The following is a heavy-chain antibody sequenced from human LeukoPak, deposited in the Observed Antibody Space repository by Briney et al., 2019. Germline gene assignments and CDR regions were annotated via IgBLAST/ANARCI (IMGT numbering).Heavy chain of an antibody. CDR2: ISSSSSYI. Sequence: GGSLRLSCAASGFTFSSYSMDWVRQAPGKGLEWVSSISSSSSYIYYADSVKGRFTISRDNAKNSLYLQMNSLRAEDTAVYYCARERGGGYYYYYMDVWGKGTTVTVSS. CDR1: GFTFSSYS. D-gene: IGHD3-16*01. J-gene: IGHJ6*03. V-gene: IGHV3-21*01. CDR3: ARERGGGYYYYYMDV.